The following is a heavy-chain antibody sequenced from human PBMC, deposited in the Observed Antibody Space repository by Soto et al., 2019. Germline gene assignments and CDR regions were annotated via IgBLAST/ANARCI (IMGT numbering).Heavy chain of an antibody. CDR1: GFSLSTSGVG. CDR2: IYWDDDK. D-gene: IGHD2-15*01. V-gene: IGHV2-5*04. Sequence: QITLKESGPPLVKPTQTLTLTCTFSGFSLSTSGVGVGWIRQPPGKALEWLALIYWDDDKRYSPSLKSRLTITNGTSGNEVVLTMTNMDPVDTGTYCCVHDSCVWSGFDAWGQGILVTGSS. J-gene: IGHJ5*02. CDR3: VHDSCVWSGFDA.